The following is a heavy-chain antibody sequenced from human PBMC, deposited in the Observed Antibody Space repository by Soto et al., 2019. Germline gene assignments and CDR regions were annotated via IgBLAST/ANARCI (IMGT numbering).Heavy chain of an antibody. CDR1: GFTFSSYG. CDR3: AKGVGYSSGWYYFDY. J-gene: IGHJ4*02. CDR2: ISYDGSNK. V-gene: IGHV3-30*18. D-gene: IGHD6-19*01. Sequence: QVQLVESGGGVVQPGRSLRLSCAASGFTFSSYGMHWVRQAPGKGLVWVAVISYDGSNKYYADSVKGRFTISRDNSKNTLYLQMNSLRAEDTAVYYCAKGVGYSSGWYYFDYWGQGTLVTVSS.